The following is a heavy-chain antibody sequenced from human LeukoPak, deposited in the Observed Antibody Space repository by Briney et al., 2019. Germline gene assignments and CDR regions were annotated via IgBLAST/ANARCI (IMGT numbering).Heavy chain of an antibody. CDR2: ISSRGETI. Sequence: PGGALRLSCEASGFSFSDAYMGWIRETLGMRLEWVSDISSRGETIYYADPVKGRFTISRDNAKHSMHLQMNSLRVDDTAVYYCAKIGAEYFQRWGQGTLVTVSS. D-gene: IGHD3-22*01. J-gene: IGHJ1*01. CDR1: GFSFSDAY. V-gene: IGHV3-11*04. CDR3: AKIGAEYFQR.